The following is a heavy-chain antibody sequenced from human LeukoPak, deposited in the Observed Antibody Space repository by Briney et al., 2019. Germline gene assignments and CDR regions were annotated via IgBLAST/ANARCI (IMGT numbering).Heavy chain of an antibody. D-gene: IGHD2-2*01. J-gene: IGHJ6*03. CDR2: INSDGSST. CDR3: AREAVYCSSTSCYSYYYYMDV. Sequence: GGSLRLSCAASGFTFSSYWMHWVRQAPGKGLVWVSRINSDGSSTSYADSVKGRFTISRDNAKNTLYLQMNSLRAEDPAVYYCAREAVYCSSTSCYSYYYYMDVWGKGTTVTVSS. CDR1: GFTFSSYW. V-gene: IGHV3-74*01.